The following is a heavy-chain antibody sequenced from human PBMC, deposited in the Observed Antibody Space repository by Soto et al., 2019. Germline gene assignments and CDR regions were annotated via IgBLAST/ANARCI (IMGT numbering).Heavy chain of an antibody. CDR3: ARGRTSGTLFDY. CDR2: IYYSGST. CDR1: GGSISSSSYY. Sequence: QLQLQESGPGLVKPSETLSLTCTVSGGSISSSSYYWGWIRQPPGKGLEWIGSIYYSGSTYHNPSLKSRVTISVDTSKNQFSLKLSSVTAADTAVYYCARGRTSGTLFDYWGQGTLVTVSS. V-gene: IGHV4-39*01. J-gene: IGHJ4*02. D-gene: IGHD2-2*01.